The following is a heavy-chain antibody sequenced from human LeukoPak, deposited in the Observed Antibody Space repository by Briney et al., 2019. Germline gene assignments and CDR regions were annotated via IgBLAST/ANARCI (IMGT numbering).Heavy chain of an antibody. J-gene: IGHJ6*02. CDR2: MSSSTGYT. CDR1: GFTFSDYY. V-gene: IGHV3-11*06. CDR3: ARVGQDYYYGMDV. Sequence: PGGSLRLSCAASGFTFSDYYMSWIRQAPRKGLEWISYMSSSTGYTNYADSVKGRFTISRDNAKNSLFLYMSNLRAEDTAVYYCARVGQDYYYGMDVWGQGTTVTVS.